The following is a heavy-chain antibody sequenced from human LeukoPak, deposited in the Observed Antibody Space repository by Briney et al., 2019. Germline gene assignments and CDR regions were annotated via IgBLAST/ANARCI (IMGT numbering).Heavy chain of an antibody. D-gene: IGHD6-19*01. Sequence: GVSVKVSCKASGYTFTSYVISWVRQAPGQGLEWMGWISAYNGNTNYAQKLQGRVTMTTDTSTSTAYMELRSLRSDDTAVYYCARDAPGGVAGPGAFDIWGQGTMVTVSS. CDR2: ISAYNGNT. V-gene: IGHV1-18*01. J-gene: IGHJ3*02. CDR1: GYTFTSYV. CDR3: ARDAPGGVAGPGAFDI.